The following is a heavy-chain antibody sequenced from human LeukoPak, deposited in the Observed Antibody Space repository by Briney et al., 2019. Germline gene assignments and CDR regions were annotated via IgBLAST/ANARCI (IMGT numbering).Heavy chain of an antibody. CDR1: GYSFTNFW. J-gene: IGHJ4*02. CDR2: IHPGDSDT. V-gene: IGHV5-51*01. CDR3: ARLRGDSSSLY. Sequence: GESLQISCQGSGYSFTNFWIGWVRQPPGKGLEWMGIIHPGDSDTRYSPSFQGQVTISADRSISTVYLQWSSLKASDTAMYYCARLRGDSSSLYWGQGTLVTVSS. D-gene: IGHD6-6*01.